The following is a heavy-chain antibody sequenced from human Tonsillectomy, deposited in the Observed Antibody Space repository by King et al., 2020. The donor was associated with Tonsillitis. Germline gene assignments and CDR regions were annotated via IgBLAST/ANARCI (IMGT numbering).Heavy chain of an antibody. CDR2: INWNGGST. CDR1: GFTFNDYG. D-gene: IGHD1-26*01. V-gene: IGHV3-20*04. J-gene: IGHJ4*02. Sequence: VQLVESGGGVVRPGGSLRLSCAASGFTFNDYGMSWVRQAPGKGLEWVPGINWNGGSTNCADSGKGRFTISRDNAKNSLYLQMNRLRAEDTALYYCARHQLSGSLHPLDYWGQGTLVTVSS. CDR3: ARHQLSGSLHPLDY.